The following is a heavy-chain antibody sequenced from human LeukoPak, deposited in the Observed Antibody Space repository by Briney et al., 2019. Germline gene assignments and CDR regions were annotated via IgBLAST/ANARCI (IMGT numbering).Heavy chain of an antibody. D-gene: IGHD6-13*01. CDR2: ISSSSSYI. CDR3: ATISNFYSSSWYVKNRILDY. Sequence: GGSLRLSCAASGFTFSSYSMNWVRQAPGKGLEWVSSISSSSSYIYYADSVKGRFTISRDNSKNTLYLQMNSLRAEDTAVYYCATISNFYSSSWYVKNRILDYWGQGTLVTVSS. CDR1: GFTFSSYS. V-gene: IGHV3-21*01. J-gene: IGHJ4*02.